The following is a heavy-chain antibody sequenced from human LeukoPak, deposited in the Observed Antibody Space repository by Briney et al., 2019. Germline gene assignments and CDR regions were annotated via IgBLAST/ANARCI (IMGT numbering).Heavy chain of an antibody. CDR2: INHSGST. Sequence: SETLSLTCAVYGGSFSGYYWSWIRQPPGKGLEWIGEINHSGSTNYNPSLKSRVTISVDTSKNPFSLKLSSVTAADTAVYYCARDLPRYYDSNYYFDYWGQGTLVTVSS. CDR3: ARDLPRYYDSNYYFDY. V-gene: IGHV4-34*01. CDR1: GGSFSGYY. J-gene: IGHJ4*02. D-gene: IGHD3-22*01.